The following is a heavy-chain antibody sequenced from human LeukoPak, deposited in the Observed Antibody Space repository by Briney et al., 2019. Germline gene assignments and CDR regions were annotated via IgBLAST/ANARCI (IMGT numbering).Heavy chain of an antibody. D-gene: IGHD3-22*01. CDR3: ARDLFYYDSSGYYYVD. Sequence: SETLSLTCAVSGGSISSSNWWSWVRQPPGKGLEWIGEIYHSGSTNYNPSLKSRVTISVDKSKNQFSLKLSSVTAADTAVYYCARDLFYYDSSGYYYVDWGQGTMVTVSS. J-gene: IGHJ3*01. CDR2: IYHSGST. CDR1: GGSISSSNW. V-gene: IGHV4-4*02.